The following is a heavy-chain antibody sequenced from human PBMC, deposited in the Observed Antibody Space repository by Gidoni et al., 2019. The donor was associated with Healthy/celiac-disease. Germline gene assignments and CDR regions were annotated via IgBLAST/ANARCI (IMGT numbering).Heavy chain of an antibody. J-gene: IGHJ4*02. CDR3: ARDGVRAARPPFDY. D-gene: IGHD6-6*01. CDR2: IWYDGSNK. CDR1: GFTFSSYG. V-gene: IGHV3-33*01. Sequence: QVQLVESGGGVVQPGRSLRLSCEASGFTFSSYGMHWVRQAPGKGLEWVAVIWYDGSNKYYADSVKGLFTISRDNSKNTLYLQMNSLRAEDTAVYYCARDGVRAARPPFDYWGQGTLVTVSS.